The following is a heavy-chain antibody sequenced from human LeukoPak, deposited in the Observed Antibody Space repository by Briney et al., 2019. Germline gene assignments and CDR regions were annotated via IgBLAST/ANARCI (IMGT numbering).Heavy chain of an antibody. D-gene: IGHD3-16*01. CDR3: ARDDYGVFDAFDV. Sequence: SETLSLTCTVSGGSISSHYWSWIRQPPGKGLEWIGYIYNSGITKYNPSLKSRVTISLDTSKNQFSLHLTSVTAADTAVYFCARDDYGVFDAFDVWGQGTVVTVSS. CDR2: IYNSGIT. J-gene: IGHJ3*01. CDR1: GGSISSHY. V-gene: IGHV4-59*08.